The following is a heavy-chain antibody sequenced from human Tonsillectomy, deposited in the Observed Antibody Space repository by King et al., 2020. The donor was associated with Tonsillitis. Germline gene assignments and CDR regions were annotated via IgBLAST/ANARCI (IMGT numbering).Heavy chain of an antibody. J-gene: IGHJ6*01. CDR2: NNPNSGGT. Sequence: VQLVESGAEVKKPGASVKVSCKGSGYSFTGYYMHWVRQAPGQGLEWMGWNNPNSGGTNYVKKFQGRVTMTRDTSISTAYMELRRLRSDDTAVYYCARDLGSVCYYEGYYGMDVWGQGTTVTVSS. CDR1: GYSFTGYY. V-gene: IGHV1-2*02. CDR3: ARDLGSVCYYEGYYGMDV. D-gene: IGHD3-10*01.